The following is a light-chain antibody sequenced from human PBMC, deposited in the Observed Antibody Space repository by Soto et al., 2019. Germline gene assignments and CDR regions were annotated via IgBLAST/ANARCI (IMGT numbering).Light chain of an antibody. V-gene: IGKV3-20*01. J-gene: IGKJ1*01. CDR2: DAS. CDR3: QQYGRSPCT. Sequence: EIVLTQSPGTLSLSPGERATLSCRASQSVSSSYLAWYQQKPGQAPRLLIFDASRRATGIPDRFSGSGSGTDFTLTINRLEPEDFAVYYCQQYGRSPCTFGQGTKVEVK. CDR1: QSVSSSY.